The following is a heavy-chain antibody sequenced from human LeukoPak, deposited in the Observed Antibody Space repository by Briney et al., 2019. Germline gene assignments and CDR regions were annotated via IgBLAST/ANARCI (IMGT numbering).Heavy chain of an antibody. CDR1: GYTFTSYG. D-gene: IGHD4-23*01. Sequence: ASVKVSCKASGYTFTSYGISWVRQAPGQGLEGMGWISAYNGNTNYAQRLQGRVTMTTDTSTSTAYMELRSLRSDDTAVYYCARDSSTPMTTVVPFGYWGQGTLVTVSS. CDR2: ISAYNGNT. J-gene: IGHJ4*02. V-gene: IGHV1-18*01. CDR3: ARDSSTPMTTVVPFGY.